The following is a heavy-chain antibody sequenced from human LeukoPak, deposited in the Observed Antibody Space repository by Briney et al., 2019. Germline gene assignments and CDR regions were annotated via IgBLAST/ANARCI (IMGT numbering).Heavy chain of an antibody. J-gene: IGHJ4*02. D-gene: IGHD3-16*01. V-gene: IGHV3-7*01. Sequence: PGGSLRLSCAVSGLTFSSSWMDWVRQAPGKGLEWVASINPDGNKKYSADSVKGRFTISRDNAENSLYLQMNSLRVEDTAFYYCARDGFGTGSNWGQGTLVTVSS. CDR3: ARDGFGTGSN. CDR1: GLTFSSSW. CDR2: INPDGNKK.